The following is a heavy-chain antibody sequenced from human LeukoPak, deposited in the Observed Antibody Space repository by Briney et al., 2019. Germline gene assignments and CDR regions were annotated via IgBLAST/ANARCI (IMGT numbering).Heavy chain of an antibody. CDR2: IYYSGTT. J-gene: IGHJ4*02. D-gene: IGHD3-22*01. CDR1: GGSISSYW. CDR3: ASYSYYYDSSGYFDY. V-gene: IGHV4-59*01. Sequence: SETLSLTCTVSGGSISSYWWSWIRQPPGKGLEWIGYIYYSGTTNYNPSLKSRVTISVDTSKNQFSLKLGSVTAADTAVYYCASYSYYYDSSGYFDYWGQGTLVTVSS.